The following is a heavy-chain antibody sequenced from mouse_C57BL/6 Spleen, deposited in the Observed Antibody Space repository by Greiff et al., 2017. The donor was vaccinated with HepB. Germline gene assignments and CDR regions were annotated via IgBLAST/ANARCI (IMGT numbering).Heavy chain of an antibody. CDR2: ISYDGSN. J-gene: IGHJ2*01. V-gene: IGHV3-6*01. CDR1: GYSITSGYY. Sequence: EVQLVESGPGLVKPSQSLSLTCSVTGYSITSGYYWNWIRQFPGNKLEWMGYISYDGSNNYNPSLKNRISITRDTSKNQFFLKLNSVTTEDTATYYCARDGATVVATDYFDYWGQGTTLTVSS. D-gene: IGHD1-1*01. CDR3: ARDGATVVATDYFDY.